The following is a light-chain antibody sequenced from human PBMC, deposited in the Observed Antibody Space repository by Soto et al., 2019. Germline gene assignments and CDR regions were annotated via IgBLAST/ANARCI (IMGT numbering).Light chain of an antibody. V-gene: IGKV3-20*01. CDR2: GAS. Sequence: IGLPQSPCTLSLSPGERVTLSCRASQSVSSRYLAWYQQKPGQAPRLLIYGASNSATGITDRFTGSGSGADFPLTISRLEPEDFAVYYCQKYDNSPTWTFGQGTKVDIK. CDR3: QKYDNSPTWT. J-gene: IGKJ1*01. CDR1: QSVSSRY.